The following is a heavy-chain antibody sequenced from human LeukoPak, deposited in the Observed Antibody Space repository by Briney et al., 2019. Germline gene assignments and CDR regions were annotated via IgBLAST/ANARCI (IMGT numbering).Heavy chain of an antibody. D-gene: IGHD3-22*01. J-gene: IGHJ4*02. CDR2: INQDGSEK. CDR3: ARDRALYDSRRGYYYTEDDY. Sequence: GSLRLSCAASGFTFSSYSMNWVRQAPGKGLEWVANINQDGSEKYSVDSVKGRFTISRDNAKSSLYLQMNSLRADDTAVYYCARDRALYDSRRGYYYTEDDYWGQGTLVTVSS. V-gene: IGHV3-7*01. CDR1: GFTFSSYS.